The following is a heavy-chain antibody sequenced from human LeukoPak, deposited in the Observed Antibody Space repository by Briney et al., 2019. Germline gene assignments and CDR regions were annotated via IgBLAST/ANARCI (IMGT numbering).Heavy chain of an antibody. J-gene: IGHJ4*02. CDR3: AKSYYYDSSGYYY. V-gene: IGHV3-23*01. CDR1: GFTFSNFA. CDR2: ISGSGGST. Sequence: GGSLRLSCTPSGFTFSNFAMSWVRQAPGKGLEWVSAISGSGGSTYYADSVKGRFTISRDNSKNTLYLQMNSLRAEDTAVYYCAKSYYYDSSGYYYWGQGTLVTVSS. D-gene: IGHD3-22*01.